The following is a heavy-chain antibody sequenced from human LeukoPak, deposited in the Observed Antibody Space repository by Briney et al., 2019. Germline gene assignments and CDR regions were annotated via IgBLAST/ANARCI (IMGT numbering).Heavy chain of an antibody. D-gene: IGHD5-18*01. V-gene: IGHV3-9*01. J-gene: IGHJ4*02. CDR1: GFTFDDYA. CDR2: ISWNSVSL. CDR3: ANDIQDTAMAAGFDY. Sequence: GSSLRLSCAPSGFTFDDYAMHWLPQTRGERLESASGISWNSVSLGHAGSVKGRFTIYRDNAQHALYLQMNSLRDERPALYECANDIQDTAMAAGFDYWGEARLVSVSS.